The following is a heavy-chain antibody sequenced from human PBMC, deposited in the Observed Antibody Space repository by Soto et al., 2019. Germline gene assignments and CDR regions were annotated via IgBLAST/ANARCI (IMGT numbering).Heavy chain of an antibody. D-gene: IGHD3-10*01. CDR2: VWYDGTDK. V-gene: IGHV3-33*01. Sequence: PGGSLRLCYAASGFTFGSYGMHWVRQAPGKGLEWVSVVWYDGTDKYYADSVRGRFSISRDNPKSTLYLEMNSLRAQDTGVYYCVATSDGATVDFWGQGTLVTVSS. J-gene: IGHJ4*02. CDR3: VATSDGATVDF. CDR1: GFTFGSYG.